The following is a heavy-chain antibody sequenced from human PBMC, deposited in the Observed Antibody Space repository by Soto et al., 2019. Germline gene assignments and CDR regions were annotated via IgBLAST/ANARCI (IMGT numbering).Heavy chain of an antibody. CDR3: ASDPREYYFDY. CDR2: ISSSGSTI. CDR1: GFTFSDYY. V-gene: IGHV3-11*01. Sequence: PVGSLRLSCAASGFTFSDYYMSWIRQAPGKGLEWVSYISSSGSTIYYADSVKGRFTISRDNAKNSLYLQMNSLRAEDTAVYYCASDPREYYFDYWGQGTLVPVSS. J-gene: IGHJ4*02.